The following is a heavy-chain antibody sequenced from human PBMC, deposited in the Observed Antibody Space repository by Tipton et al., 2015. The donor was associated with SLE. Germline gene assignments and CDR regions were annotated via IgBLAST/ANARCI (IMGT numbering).Heavy chain of an antibody. Sequence: SLRLSCAASGFTFDDYAMHWVRQAPGKGLEWVSYISGSGTTIYYADSVKGRFTISRDNAKNSLYLQMNSLRAEDTAVYYCASPPPSNYYYYYMDVWGKGTTVTVSS. V-gene: IGHV3-48*03. J-gene: IGHJ6*03. CDR3: ASPPPSNYYYYYMDV. CDR1: GFTFDDYA. CDR2: ISGSGTTI.